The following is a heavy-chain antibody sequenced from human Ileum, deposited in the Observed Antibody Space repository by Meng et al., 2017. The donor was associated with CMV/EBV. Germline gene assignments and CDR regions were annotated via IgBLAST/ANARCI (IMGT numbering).Heavy chain of an antibody. J-gene: IGHJ4*02. Sequence: QVQLQESGPGLVTPSGTLSLTCAVSGASISSSNWWIWVRQPPGKGLEWIGQVYHSGSTNYNPSLKSRVTISLDKSKSQFSLNLTSVTAADTALYYCARLLTLAPRPIDYWGQGSLVTVSS. D-gene: IGHD6-6*01. CDR2: VYHSGST. CDR3: ARLLTLAPRPIDY. V-gene: IGHV4-4*02. CDR1: GASISSSNW.